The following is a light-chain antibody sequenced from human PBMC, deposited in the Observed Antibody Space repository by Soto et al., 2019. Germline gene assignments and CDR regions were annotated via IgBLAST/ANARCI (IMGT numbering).Light chain of an antibody. CDR2: EAS. J-gene: IGKJ1*01. Sequence: DIQMTQSPSTLSASVGDTVTVTCRASQSVSGWLAWYQQKPGEAPKLLIYEASALPRGVPSRFSGSGSGTKYSLTFASLQPDDFATYYCQQYETFAGTFGPGTKVEI. V-gene: IGKV1-5*01. CDR3: QQYETFAGT. CDR1: QSVSGW.